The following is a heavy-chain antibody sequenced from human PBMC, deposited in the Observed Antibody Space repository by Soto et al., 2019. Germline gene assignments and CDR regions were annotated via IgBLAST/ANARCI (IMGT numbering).Heavy chain of an antibody. CDR3: ARGRIQLWLPPFDY. J-gene: IGHJ4*02. D-gene: IGHD5-18*01. CDR2: IWYDGSNK. V-gene: IGHV3-33*01. CDR1: GFTFSSYG. Sequence: PGGSLRLSCAASGFTFSSYGMHWVRQAPGKGLEWVAVIWYDGSNKYYADSVKGRFTISRDNSKNTLYLQMNSLRAEDTAVYYCARGRIQLWLPPFDYWGQGTLVTVS.